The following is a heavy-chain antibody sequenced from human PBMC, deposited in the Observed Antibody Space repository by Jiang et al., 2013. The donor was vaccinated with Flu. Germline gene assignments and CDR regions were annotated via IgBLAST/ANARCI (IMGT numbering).Heavy chain of an antibody. CDR1: GGSFSGYY. CDR3: ARGGYGQWLGNYYFDY. V-gene: IGHV4-34*01. D-gene: IGHD6-19*01. CDR2: INHSGST. Sequence: LLKPSETLSLTCAVYGGSFSGYYWSWIRQPPGKGLEWIGEINHSGSTNYNPSLKSRVTISVDTSKNQFSLKLSSVTAADTAVYYCARGGYGQWLGNYYFDYWGQGTLVTVSS. J-gene: IGHJ4*02.